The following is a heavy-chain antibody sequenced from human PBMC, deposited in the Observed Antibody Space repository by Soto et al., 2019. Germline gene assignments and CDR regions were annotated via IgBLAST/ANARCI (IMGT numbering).Heavy chain of an antibody. V-gene: IGHV4-34*01. J-gene: IGHJ4*02. CDR2: INHSGST. CDR3: ARGVYGRPNY. D-gene: IGHD2-8*01. CDR1: GGSFSGYY. Sequence: LETLSLTCAVYGGSFSGYYWSWIRQPPGKGLEWIGEINHSGSTNYNPSLKSRVTISVDTSKNQFSLKLSSVTAADTAVYYCARGVYGRPNYWGQGTLVTVSS.